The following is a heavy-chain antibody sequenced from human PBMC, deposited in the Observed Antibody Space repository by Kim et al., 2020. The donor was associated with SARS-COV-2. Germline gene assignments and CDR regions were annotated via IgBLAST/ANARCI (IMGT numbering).Heavy chain of an antibody. CDR3: AKDHPSSGWPTFDS. CDR1: GFTFSRRA. V-gene: IGHV3-23*05. Sequence: GGSLRLSCAASGFTFSRRAMSWVRQVPGKGLEWIASVNNNNNPYYADSVKGRFTVSRDITKDTLYLQLNSLRGDDTALYYCAKDHPSSGWPTFDSWGQGSLVAVTS. J-gene: IGHJ4*02. D-gene: IGHD6-19*01. CDR2: VNNNNNP.